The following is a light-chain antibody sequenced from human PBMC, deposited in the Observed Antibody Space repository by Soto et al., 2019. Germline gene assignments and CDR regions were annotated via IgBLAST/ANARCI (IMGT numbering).Light chain of an antibody. CDR1: QIIGSW. CDR3: QQANSFPFT. Sequence: DIQMTQSPSSVSASIGDRVTITCRASQIIGSWLARYQQKPGIAPTLLIYAASSLQSGVPSRFSGSGSGSDFTLTITSLQAEDSATYYCQQANSFPFTFGPGTKVDIK. V-gene: IGKV1-12*02. CDR2: AAS. J-gene: IGKJ3*01.